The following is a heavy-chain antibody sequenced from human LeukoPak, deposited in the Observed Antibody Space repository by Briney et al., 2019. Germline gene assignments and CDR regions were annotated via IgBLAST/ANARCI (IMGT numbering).Heavy chain of an antibody. D-gene: IGHD5-18*01. CDR2: ISDSAGST. CDR1: GFTFDSYG. J-gene: IGHJ3*02. V-gene: IGHV3-23*01. Sequence: GGSLRLPCAASGFTFDSYGMSWVRQAPGKGLEWVSAISDSAGSTYYADSVKGRFTMSRDNRMNTVYLHMDSLRAEDTAVYYCAKVIQLWLVDAFDIWGRGTTVTVSS. CDR3: AKVIQLWLVDAFDI.